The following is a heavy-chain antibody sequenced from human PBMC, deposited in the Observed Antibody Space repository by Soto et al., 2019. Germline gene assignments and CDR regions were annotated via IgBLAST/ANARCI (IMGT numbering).Heavy chain of an antibody. CDR1: GYTFTGYY. CDR2: INPNSGGT. CDR3: ARVYDYALGYYYYGMDV. J-gene: IGHJ6*02. Sequence: ASVKVSCKASGYTFTGYYMHWVRQAPGQGLEWMGWINPNSGGTNYAQKFQGRVTMTRDTSISTAYMELSRLRSDDTAVYYCARVYDYALGYYYYGMDVWGQGTTVTV. V-gene: IGHV1-2*02. D-gene: IGHD3-16*01.